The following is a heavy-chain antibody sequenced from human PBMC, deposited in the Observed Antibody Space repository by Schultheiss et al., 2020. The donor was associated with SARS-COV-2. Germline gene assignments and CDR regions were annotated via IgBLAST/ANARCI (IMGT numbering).Heavy chain of an antibody. CDR3: AREDASSSHAFDI. J-gene: IGHJ3*02. V-gene: IGHV4-61*01. D-gene: IGHD6-6*01. CDR2: IYYSGST. CDR1: GGSISSSSYY. Sequence: SETLSLTCTVSGGSISSSSYYWGWIRQPPGKGLEWIGYIYYSGSTNYNPSLKSRVTISVDTSKNQFSLKLSSVTAADTAVYYCAREDASSSHAFDIWGQGTMVTVSS.